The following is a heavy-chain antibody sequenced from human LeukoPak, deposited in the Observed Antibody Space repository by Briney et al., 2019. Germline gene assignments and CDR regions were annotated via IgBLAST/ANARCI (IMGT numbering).Heavy chain of an antibody. Sequence: ASVKASCKASGCTFTSYYLHWVRQAPGQGLEWMGIINPSGGSTSYAQKFQGRVTMTRDTSTSTVYMELSSLRSEDTAVYYCARTLTLPNWFDPWGQGTLVTVSS. V-gene: IGHV1-46*01. J-gene: IGHJ5*02. CDR3: ARTLTLPNWFDP. CDR2: INPSGGST. CDR1: GCTFTSYY. D-gene: IGHD2-21*02.